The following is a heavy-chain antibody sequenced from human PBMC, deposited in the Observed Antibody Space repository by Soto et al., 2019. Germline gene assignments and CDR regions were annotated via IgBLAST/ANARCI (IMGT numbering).Heavy chain of an antibody. CDR3: ASCKEDYMAVAGIFSPVHSAY. V-gene: IGHV1-18*01. CDR2: ISAYNGNT. Sequence: QVQLVQSGAEVKKPGASVKVSCKASGYTFTSYGSSWVRQAPGQGLEWMVWISAYNGNTNYAQKLQGRVTMTTDTSTSTAYMEVRSQRSDDTTVYYCASCKEDYMAVAGIFSPVHSAYRGQGTLVTVSS. CDR1: GYTFTSYG. D-gene: IGHD6-19*01. J-gene: IGHJ4*02.